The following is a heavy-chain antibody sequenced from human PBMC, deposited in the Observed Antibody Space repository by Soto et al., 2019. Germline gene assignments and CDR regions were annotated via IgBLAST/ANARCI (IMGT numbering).Heavy chain of an antibody. CDR1: GYTFTSYY. V-gene: IGHV1-46*01. Sequence: SVKVSCKASGYTFTSYYILWVRQAPGQGLEWMGIINPGGGSTSYAQKFQGRVTMTSDTSASTVFIEVSSLRSEDTAVYYCARPYSGGDDAFEVWGQ. CDR2: INPGGGST. J-gene: IGHJ3*01. D-gene: IGHD6-19*01. CDR3: ARPYSGGDDAFEV.